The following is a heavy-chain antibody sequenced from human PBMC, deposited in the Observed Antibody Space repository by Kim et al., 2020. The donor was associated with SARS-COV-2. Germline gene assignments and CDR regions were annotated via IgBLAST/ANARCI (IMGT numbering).Heavy chain of an antibody. V-gene: IGHV3-7*01. Sequence: GGSLRLSFAASGFTFSSYWMSWVRQAPGKGLEWVANIKQDGSEKYYVDSVKGRFTISRDNAKNSLYLQMNSLRAEDTAVYYCARVGLGYCSGGSCYEAFDIWGQGTMVTVSS. CDR2: IKQDGSEK. D-gene: IGHD2-15*01. J-gene: IGHJ3*02. CDR1: GFTFSSYW. CDR3: ARVGLGYCSGGSCYEAFDI.